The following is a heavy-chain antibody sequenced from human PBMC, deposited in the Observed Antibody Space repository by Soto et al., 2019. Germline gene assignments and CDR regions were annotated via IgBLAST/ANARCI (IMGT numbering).Heavy chain of an antibody. J-gene: IGHJ4*02. CDR1: GGSISSYY. D-gene: IGHD3-22*01. V-gene: IGHV4-59*01. Sequence: SGTLSLTCTVSGGSISSYYWSWIRQPPGKGLEWIGYIYYSGSTNYNPSLKSRVTISVDTSKNQFSLKLSTVTAADTAVYYCARAFPEVSFAYWGQGSLVTVSS. CDR3: ARAFPEVSFAY. CDR2: IYYSGST.